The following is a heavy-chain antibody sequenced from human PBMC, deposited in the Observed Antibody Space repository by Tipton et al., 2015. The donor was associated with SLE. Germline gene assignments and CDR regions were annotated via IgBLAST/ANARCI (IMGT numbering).Heavy chain of an antibody. J-gene: IGHJ4*02. D-gene: IGHD3-22*01. CDR2: ISNDGKNG. Sequence: PLRLSCAASGFIFRSFTMHWVRQAPGKGLEWVAIISNDGKNGEYLDSVKGRFTISRDNFKNTLYLQMNSLRAEDTALYYCAKATKTMIISDFFDYWGQGTLVTVSS. V-gene: IGHV3-30*04. CDR1: GFIFRSFT. CDR3: AKATKTMIISDFFDY.